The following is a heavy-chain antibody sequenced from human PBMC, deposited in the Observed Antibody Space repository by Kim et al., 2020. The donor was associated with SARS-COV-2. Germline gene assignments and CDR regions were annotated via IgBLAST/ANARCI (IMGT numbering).Heavy chain of an antibody. CDR1: GYTFTSYT. D-gene: IGHD4-17*01. J-gene: IGHJ6*02. CDR2: INTNTGNP. V-gene: IGHV7-4-1*02. Sequence: ASVKVSCKASGYTFTSYTMHWVRQAPGQGLEWMGWINTNTGNPTYAQGFTGRFVFSLDTSVRTAYLQISSLKAEDTAVYYCARGIYGDTLYYYCGMDVWGQGTPVTVSS. CDR3: ARGIYGDTLYYYCGMDV.